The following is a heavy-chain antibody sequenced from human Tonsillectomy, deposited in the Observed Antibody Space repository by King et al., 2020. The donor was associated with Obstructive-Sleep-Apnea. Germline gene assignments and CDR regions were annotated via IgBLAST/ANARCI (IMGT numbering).Heavy chain of an antibody. V-gene: IGHV4-59*08. D-gene: IGHD7-27*01. CDR1: GGSISTYY. Sequence: VQLQESGPGLVKPSETLSLTCTVSGGSISTYYWSWIRQPPGKGLEWIGYISYRGSTNYNPSLKSRVTISVDTSKNQFSLKLSSETAADTAVYYCARHGQDWGWGDYWGQGTLVTVSS. CDR2: ISYRGST. J-gene: IGHJ4*02. CDR3: ARHGQDWGWGDY.